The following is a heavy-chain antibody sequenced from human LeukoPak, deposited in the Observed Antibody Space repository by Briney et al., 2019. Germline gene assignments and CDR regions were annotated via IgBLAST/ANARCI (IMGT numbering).Heavy chain of an antibody. CDR1: GYTFTGYY. CDR3: ARHLRAAIWFDP. CDR2: INPDSGGA. V-gene: IGHV1-2*02. Sequence: GASVKVSCKASGYTFTGYYIHWVRQAPGQGLEWMGWINPDSGGANYAQKFQGRVTMTRDTSITTAYMELSRLTSDDTAVYFCARHLRAAIWFDPWGQGTLATVSS. J-gene: IGHJ5*02.